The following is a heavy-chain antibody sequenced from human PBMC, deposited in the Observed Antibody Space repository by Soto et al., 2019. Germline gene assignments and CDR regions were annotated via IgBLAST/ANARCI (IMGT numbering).Heavy chain of an antibody. D-gene: IGHD3-3*02. CDR2: IYYSGST. V-gene: IGHV4-61*01. Sequence: ASGTLSLTCTVSGGSVSSGSYYWGWIRQPPGKGLEWIGYIYYSGSTNYNPSLKSRVTISVDTSKNQFSLKLSSVTAADTAVYYCARGIHGPYYFDYWGQGTLVTVSS. J-gene: IGHJ4*02. CDR1: GGSVSSGSYY. CDR3: ARGIHGPYYFDY.